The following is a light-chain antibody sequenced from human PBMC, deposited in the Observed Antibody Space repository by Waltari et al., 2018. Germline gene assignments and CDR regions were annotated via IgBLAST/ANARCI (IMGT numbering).Light chain of an antibody. Sequence: DIVMTQSPDSLAVSLGERATINCKSSRSVLFTSDNRNCLAWYQQKPGQPPKLLTYWASTRESGIPDRFRASGSGTDFSLTITSLQAEDVAVYYCQQYSNTPLTFGGGTRVEIK. V-gene: IGKV4-1*01. J-gene: IGKJ4*01. CDR3: QQYSNTPLT. CDR2: WAS. CDR1: RSVLFTSDNRNC.